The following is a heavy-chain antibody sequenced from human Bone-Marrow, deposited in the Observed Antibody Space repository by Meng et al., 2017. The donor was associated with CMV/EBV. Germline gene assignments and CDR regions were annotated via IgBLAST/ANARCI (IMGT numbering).Heavy chain of an antibody. CDR2: INPNSGGT. D-gene: IGHD3-22*01. J-gene: IGHJ6*01. CDR3: ARVMIVVIRRSYYSGMDV. CDR1: GYTFTGYY. Sequence: ASVKVSCKASGYTFTGYYMHWVRQAPGQGLEWMGWINPNSGGTNYAQKFQGRVTMTRDTSISTAYMELSRLRSDDTAVYYCARVMIVVIRRSYYSGMDVWGQGTTVTVSS. V-gene: IGHV1-2*02.